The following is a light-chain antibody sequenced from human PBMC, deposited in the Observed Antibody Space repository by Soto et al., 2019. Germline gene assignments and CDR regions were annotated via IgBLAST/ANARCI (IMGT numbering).Light chain of an antibody. CDR1: QTISSW. CDR3: QQLNNYPFT. Sequence: DIQMTQSPSTLSGSVGYRVTITFRASQTISSWLAWYQQRPGKAPKLLIYKESTLKSGVPSRFSGSGSGTEFTLTISSLQPDDFATYYCQQLNNYPFTFSVGTNVDIK. CDR2: KES. V-gene: IGKV1-5*03. J-gene: IGKJ4*01.